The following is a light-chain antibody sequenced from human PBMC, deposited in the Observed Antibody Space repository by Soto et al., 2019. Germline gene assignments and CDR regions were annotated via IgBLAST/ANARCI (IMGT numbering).Light chain of an antibody. CDR2: EGS. Sequence: QSVLTQPASVSGSPGQSITISCTGTSSDVGGYNLVSWYQQHPGKAPKVMIYEGSKRPSGVSNRFSGSKSGNTASLTISGLQAEDEADYYCCSYAGSSTYVFGTGNKVTVL. J-gene: IGLJ1*01. CDR3: CSYAGSSTYV. CDR1: SSDVGGYNL. V-gene: IGLV2-23*01.